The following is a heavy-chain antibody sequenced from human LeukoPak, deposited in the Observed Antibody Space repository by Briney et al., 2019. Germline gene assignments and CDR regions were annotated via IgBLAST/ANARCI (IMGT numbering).Heavy chain of an antibody. CDR2: ISSSNNYI. V-gene: IGHV3-21*06. Sequence: GGSLRLSCAASGFTFSSHDMNWVRRAPGKGLEWVSSISSSNNYIYYADSVKGRFTISKDNAKNSLFLQMTSLRAEDTAVYYCARDDYGDYALDYWGQGTLVTVSS. D-gene: IGHD4-17*01. J-gene: IGHJ4*02. CDR1: GFTFSSHD. CDR3: ARDDYGDYALDY.